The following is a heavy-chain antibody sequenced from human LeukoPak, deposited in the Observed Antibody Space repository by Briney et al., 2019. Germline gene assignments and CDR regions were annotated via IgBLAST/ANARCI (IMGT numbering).Heavy chain of an antibody. V-gene: IGHV4-39*01. J-gene: IGHJ4*02. CDR2: IYYSGST. CDR1: GGSISSSSYY. CDR3: AREWFGESHFDY. D-gene: IGHD3-10*01. Sequence: PSETLSLTCTVFGGSISSSSYYLGWIRQPPGKGLEWIGSIYYSGSTYYNPSLKSRVTISVDTSKNQFSLKLSSVTAADTAVYYCAREWFGESHFDYWGQGTLVTVSS.